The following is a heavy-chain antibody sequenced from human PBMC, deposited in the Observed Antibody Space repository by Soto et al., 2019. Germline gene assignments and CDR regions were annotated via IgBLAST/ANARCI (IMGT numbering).Heavy chain of an antibody. V-gene: IGHV4-34*01. CDR2: INHSGST. CDR3: ARRRYYYDSSGPYYFDY. J-gene: IGHJ4*02. CDR1: GGSFSGYY. D-gene: IGHD3-22*01. Sequence: QVQLQQWGAGLLKPSETLSLTCAVYGGSFSGYYWSWIRQPPGKGLEWIGEINHSGSTNYNPSLKSRVTISVDASKNQFSQKLSSVTAADTAVYYCARRRYYYDSSGPYYFDYWGQGTLVTVSS.